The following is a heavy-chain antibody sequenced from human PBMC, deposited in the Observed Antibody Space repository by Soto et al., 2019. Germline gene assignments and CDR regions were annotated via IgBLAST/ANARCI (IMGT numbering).Heavy chain of an antibody. D-gene: IGHD6-6*01. V-gene: IGHV4-31*03. J-gene: IGHJ6*02. Sequence: QVQLQESGPGLVKPSQTLSLTCTVSGGSISSGGYYWSWIRQHPGKGLEWIGYIYYSGSTYYNPSLNSRGTISVDTSKNQFSLKLSSVTAADTAVYYCARDRVAARPDYYYGMDVWGQGTTVTVSS. CDR2: IYYSGST. CDR3: ARDRVAARPDYYYGMDV. CDR1: GGSISSGGYY.